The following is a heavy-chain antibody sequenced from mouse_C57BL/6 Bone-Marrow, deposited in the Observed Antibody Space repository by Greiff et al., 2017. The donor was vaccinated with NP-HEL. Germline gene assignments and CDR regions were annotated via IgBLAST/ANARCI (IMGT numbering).Heavy chain of an antibody. V-gene: IGHV1-26*01. J-gene: IGHJ4*01. CDR3: ARETGPMDY. CDR2: INPNNGGT. Sequence: EVQLQQSGPELVKPGASVKISCKASGYTFTDYYMNWVKQSHGKSLEWIGDINPNNGGTSYNQKFKGKATLTVDKSSSTAYMELRSLTSEDSAVYYCARETGPMDYWGQGTSVTVSS. CDR1: GYTFTDYY. D-gene: IGHD4-1*01.